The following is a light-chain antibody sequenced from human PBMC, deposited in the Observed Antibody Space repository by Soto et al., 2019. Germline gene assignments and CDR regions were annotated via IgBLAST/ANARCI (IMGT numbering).Light chain of an antibody. CDR2: EGT. Sequence: QSALTQPASVSGSAGQSITISCTGTTSFVGTYNFVSWYQQHPGKAPQVLIYEGTKRPSGVSSRFSGSKSGNTASLTISGLQAEDESDYYCCSYTSRSTPVVFGGGTKLTVL. CDR1: TSFVGTYNF. J-gene: IGLJ2*01. CDR3: CSYTSRSTPVV. V-gene: IGLV2-14*02.